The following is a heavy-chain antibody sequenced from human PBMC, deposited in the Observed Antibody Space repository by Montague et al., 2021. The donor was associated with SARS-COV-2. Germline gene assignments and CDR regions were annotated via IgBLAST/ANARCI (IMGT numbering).Heavy chain of an antibody. CDR1: GFTFDDYA. CDR2: ISGGGGST. J-gene: IGHJ6*02. CDR3: AKDLEYYDILTGYQYSFGMDV. Sequence: LSLSWSASGFTFDDYAMHWVRQAPGKGLEWVSLISGGGGSTYYADSVKGRFTISRDNSKNSLYLQMNSLRTEDTALYYCAKDLEYYDILTGYQYSFGMDVWGQGTTVTVSS. D-gene: IGHD3-9*01. V-gene: IGHV3-43*02.